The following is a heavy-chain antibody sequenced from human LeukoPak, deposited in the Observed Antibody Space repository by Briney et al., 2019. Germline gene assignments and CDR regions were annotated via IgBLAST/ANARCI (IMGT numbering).Heavy chain of an antibody. D-gene: IGHD4-23*01. CDR3: GRVGRYGGNSARGYFDY. V-gene: IGHV4-39*07. CDR2: IYYSGSS. CDR1: GGSISSSTYY. Sequence: PSETLSLTCTVSGGSISSSTYYWGWIRQPPGKGLEWIGSIYYSGSSYYNPSLESRVTISVDTSKNQFSLKLSTVTAADTAVYYCGRVGRYGGNSARGYFDYWGQGTLVTVSS. J-gene: IGHJ4*02.